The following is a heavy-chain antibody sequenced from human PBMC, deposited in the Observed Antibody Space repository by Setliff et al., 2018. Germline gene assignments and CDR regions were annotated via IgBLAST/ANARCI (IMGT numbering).Heavy chain of an antibody. D-gene: IGHD3-16*01. CDR2: ISPSGST. J-gene: IGHJ5*02. CDR1: GASISSGGYY. Sequence: SETLSLTCTVSGASISSGGYYWTWIRQPAGKALEWIGHISPSGSTTYNPSLKSRVTISPDTSKNHFSLKVNSVTAADTAVYYCARGGGWWDLWGQGTLVTVSS. CDR3: ARGGGWWDL. V-gene: IGHV4-61*09.